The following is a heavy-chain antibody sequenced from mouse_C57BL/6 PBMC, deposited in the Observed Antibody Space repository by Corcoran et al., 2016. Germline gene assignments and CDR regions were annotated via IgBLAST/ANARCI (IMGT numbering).Heavy chain of an antibody. V-gene: IGHV1-26*01. D-gene: IGHD1-1*01. J-gene: IGHJ4*01. CDR2: INPNNGGT. Sequence: EVQLQQSGPELVKPGASVKISCKASGYTFTDYYMNWVKQSHGKSLEWIGDINPNNGGTSYNQKFKGKDTLTVDKSSSTAYMELRSLTSEDSAVYYCARYYGSSLYYYAMDYWGQGTSVTVSS. CDR3: ARYYGSSLYYYAMDY. CDR1: GYTFTDYY.